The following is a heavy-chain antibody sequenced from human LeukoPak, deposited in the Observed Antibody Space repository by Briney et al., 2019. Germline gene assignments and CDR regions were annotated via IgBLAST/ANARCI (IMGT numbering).Heavy chain of an antibody. J-gene: IGHJ4*02. CDR3: ARGRGYSRWYYFDY. CDR1: GYSISSGYY. Sequence: SETLSLTCTVSGYSISSGYYWGWIRQPPGKGLEWIGSIYHSGSTYYNPSLKSRVTISVDTSKNQFSLKLSSVTAADTAVYYCARGRGYSRWYYFDYWGQGTLVTVSS. V-gene: IGHV4-38-2*02. D-gene: IGHD5-18*01. CDR2: IYHSGST.